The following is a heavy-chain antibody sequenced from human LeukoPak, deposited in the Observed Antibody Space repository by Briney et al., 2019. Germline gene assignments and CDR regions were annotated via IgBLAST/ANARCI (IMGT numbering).Heavy chain of an antibody. CDR1: GGSISSSNYY. CDR3: ARLLIYCSSTSCHFDY. J-gene: IGHJ4*02. D-gene: IGHD2-2*01. Sequence: PSETLSLTCTVSGGSISSSNYYWGWIRQPPGKGLEWIGSIYYSGITYYNPYLKSRVTISVETSNNQFSLKLSSVTTADTARYYCARLLIYCSSTSCHFDYWGQGTLVTVSS. CDR2: IYYSGIT. V-gene: IGHV4-39*01.